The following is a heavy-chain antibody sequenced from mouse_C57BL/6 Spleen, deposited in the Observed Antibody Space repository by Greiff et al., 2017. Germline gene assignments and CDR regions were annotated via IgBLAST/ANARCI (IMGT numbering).Heavy chain of an antibody. V-gene: IGHV1-55*01. CDR3: ARALDSSGSPFDY. J-gene: IGHJ2*01. CDR2: IYPGSGST. CDR1: GYTFTSYW. Sequence: QVQLQQPGAELVKPGASVKMSCKASGYTFTSYWITWVKQRPGQGLEWIGDIYPGSGSTNYNEQFKSKATLTADTSSSTAYMQLSSLTSEDSAVDYCARALDSSGSPFDYWGQGTTLTVSS. D-gene: IGHD3-2*02.